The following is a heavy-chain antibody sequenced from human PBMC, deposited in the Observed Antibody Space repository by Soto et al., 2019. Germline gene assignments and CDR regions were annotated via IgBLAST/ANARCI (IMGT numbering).Heavy chain of an antibody. CDR3: ARDYYRFNSGYGFSMDV. J-gene: IGHJ6*04. CDR2: ISYDGSNK. CDR1: GFTFSSYA. Sequence: QVQLVESGGGVVQPGRSLRLSCAASGFTFSSYAMHWVRQAPGKGLEWVAVISYDGSNKYYADSVKGRFTIARDNSKPTLYLQMNSLRAEDTAVYYCARDYYRFNSGYGFSMDVWGKGTTVTVSS. D-gene: IGHD5-12*01. V-gene: IGHV3-30-3*01.